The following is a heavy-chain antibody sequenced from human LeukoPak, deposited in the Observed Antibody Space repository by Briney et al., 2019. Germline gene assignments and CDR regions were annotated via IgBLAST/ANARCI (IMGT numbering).Heavy chain of an antibody. Sequence: ASGTLSLTCAVSGGSISSTHWWSWVRQPPGKGLEWIGEIYHSGSTNYNPSLKSRVTVSVDKSKNQFSLKLTSVAAADTAVYYCHRVVVATTYDAFDIWGQGTMVTVSS. CDR2: IYHSGST. J-gene: IGHJ3*02. CDR3: HRVVVATTYDAFDI. V-gene: IGHV4-4*02. D-gene: IGHD2-15*01. CDR1: GGSISSTHW.